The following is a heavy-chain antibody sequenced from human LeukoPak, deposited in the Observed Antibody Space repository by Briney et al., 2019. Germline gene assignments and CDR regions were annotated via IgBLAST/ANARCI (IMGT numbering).Heavy chain of an antibody. D-gene: IGHD6-19*01. CDR3: ARRSSSGWYLHDY. J-gene: IGHJ4*02. CDR2: IYYSGST. CDR1: GGSISSSSYY. Sequence: SETLSLTCTVSGGSISSSSYYWGWIRQPSGKGLEWIGSIYYSGSTYYNPSLKSRVTISVDTSKNQFSLKLSSVTAADTAVYYCARRSSSGWYLHDYWGQGTLVTVSS. V-gene: IGHV4-39*01.